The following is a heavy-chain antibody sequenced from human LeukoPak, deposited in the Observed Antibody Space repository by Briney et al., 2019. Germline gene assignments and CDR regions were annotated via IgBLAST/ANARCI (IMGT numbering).Heavy chain of an antibody. V-gene: IGHV3-23*01. D-gene: IGHD3-9*01. J-gene: IGHJ6*03. CDR3: AKCILTGYYKGYMDV. CDR1: GFTFTNSA. CDR2: ISGSGGNT. Sequence: GGSLRLSCAASGFTFTNSAMNWVRQPPGKGLEWVSAISGSGGNTYYADSVKGRFTISRDNSKNTLFLQMSSLRAEDTAVYYCAKCILTGYYKGYMDVWGKGTTVTISS.